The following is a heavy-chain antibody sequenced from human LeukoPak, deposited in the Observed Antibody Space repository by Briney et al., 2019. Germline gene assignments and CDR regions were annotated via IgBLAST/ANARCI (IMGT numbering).Heavy chain of an antibody. CDR1: GFSFSDYD. V-gene: IGHV3-21*01. Sequence: GGSLRLSCSASGFSFSDYDMNWVRQAPGKGLEWVSAISGRSSHVYYGESVKGRLTISRDNAKHSLYLQMDSLGVEDTAVYYCGRAFPPLRTSSAGDLWGQGTLVTVSS. CDR2: ISGRSSHV. CDR3: GRAFPPLRTSSAGDL. J-gene: IGHJ1*01. D-gene: IGHD3-16*01.